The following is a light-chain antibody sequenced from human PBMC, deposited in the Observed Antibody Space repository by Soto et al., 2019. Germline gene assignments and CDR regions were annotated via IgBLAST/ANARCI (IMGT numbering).Light chain of an antibody. J-gene: IGKJ5*01. CDR2: DAS. V-gene: IGKV1-33*01. CDR3: QQYSNLIT. Sequence: IKMNQSPSSLSASVGDRVTITCQASQDVSNYLNWYQQKLGKAPKLLIYDASNLETGVPSRFSGSGSGTYFSFTISSLQPEDFATYYCQQYSNLITFGQGTRLEIK. CDR1: QDVSNY.